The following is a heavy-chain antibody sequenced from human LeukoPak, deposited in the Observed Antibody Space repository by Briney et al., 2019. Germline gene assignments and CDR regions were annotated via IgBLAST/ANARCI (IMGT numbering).Heavy chain of an antibody. J-gene: IGHJ4*02. CDR3: ARPPFNPDSSGYYYSPYFDY. D-gene: IGHD3-22*01. Sequence: GASVKVSCKASGYTFTSYAMNWVRQAPGQGLEWMGWINTNTGNPTYAQGFTGRFVFSLDTSVSTAYLQISSLKAEDTAVYYCARPPFNPDSSGYYYSPYFDYCGQGTVVTVSS. CDR2: INTNTGNP. CDR1: GYTFTSYA. V-gene: IGHV7-4-1*02.